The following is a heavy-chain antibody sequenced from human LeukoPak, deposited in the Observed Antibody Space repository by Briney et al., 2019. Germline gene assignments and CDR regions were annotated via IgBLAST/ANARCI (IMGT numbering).Heavy chain of an antibody. CDR2: INHSGST. J-gene: IGHJ4*02. CDR1: GGSFSGYY. CDR3: ARRGQLGMGY. Sequence: SETLSLTCAVCGGSFSGYYWSWIRQPPGKGLEWIGEINHSGSTNYNPSLKSRVTISVDTSKNQFSLKLSSVTAADTAVYYCARRGQLGMGYWGQGTLVTVSS. D-gene: IGHD7-27*01. V-gene: IGHV4-34*01.